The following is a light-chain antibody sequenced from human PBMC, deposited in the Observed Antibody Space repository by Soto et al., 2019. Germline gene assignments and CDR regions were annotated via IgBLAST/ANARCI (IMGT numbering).Light chain of an antibody. J-gene: IGKJ1*01. CDR3: QQYNNWWT. CDR1: ETVRSN. V-gene: IGKV3D-15*01. CDR2: AAS. Sequence: MTQYPDTLSVSPGERATLSCRASETVRSNLAWYQQKPGQAPRLLIYAASTRATGIPARFIGNGSGTEFTLTICSLQSEDFAVYYCQQYNNWWTFGQGTKADI.